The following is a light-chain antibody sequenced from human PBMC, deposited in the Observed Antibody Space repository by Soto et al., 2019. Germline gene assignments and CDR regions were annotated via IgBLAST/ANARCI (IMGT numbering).Light chain of an antibody. CDR1: SSDIGGYNY. CDR2: EVS. Sequence: QSALTQSASVSGSPGPAVTICCTGTSSDIGGYNYVSWYQQHPDKAPKLMIFEVSNRPSGVSNRFSGSKSGNTASLTISGLLPEDEADYYCSSYTTSSTVAFGVGTQLTVL. V-gene: IGLV2-14*01. CDR3: SSYTTSSTVA. J-gene: IGLJ2*01.